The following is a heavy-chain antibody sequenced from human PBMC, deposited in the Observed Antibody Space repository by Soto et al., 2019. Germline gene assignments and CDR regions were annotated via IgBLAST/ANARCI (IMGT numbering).Heavy chain of an antibody. V-gene: IGHV1-69*13. CDR1: GGTFSSYA. Sequence: SVKVSCKASGGTFSSYAISWVRQAPGQGLEWMVGIIPIFGTANYAQKFQGRVTITADESTSTAYMELSSLRSEDTAVYYCASFRYCISTSCYASAFDIWGQGTMVTVSS. J-gene: IGHJ3*02. CDR3: ASFRYCISTSCYASAFDI. D-gene: IGHD2-2*01. CDR2: IIPIFGTA.